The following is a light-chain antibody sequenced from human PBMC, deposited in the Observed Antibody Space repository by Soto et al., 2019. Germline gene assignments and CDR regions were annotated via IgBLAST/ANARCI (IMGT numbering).Light chain of an antibody. J-gene: IGKJ5*01. CDR2: GAS. Sequence: DIQMTQSPSTLSASVGDRVSITCRAGQSIGRYLNWYQQKPGEAPKLLISGASSLQSGVPSRFSGSGSGTDFTLTISSLQPEDFAPYYCQQRYSTSITFGQGTRLEIK. CDR1: QSIGRY. V-gene: IGKV1-39*01. CDR3: QQRYSTSIT.